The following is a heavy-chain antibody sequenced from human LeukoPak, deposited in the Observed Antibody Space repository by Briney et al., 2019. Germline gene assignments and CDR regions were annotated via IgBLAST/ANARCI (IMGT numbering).Heavy chain of an antibody. V-gene: IGHV1-46*01. CDR2: INPSGGST. Sequence: VASVKVSCKASGYTFTTYYVHWVRQAPGQGLEWMGIINPSGGSTSYAQKFQGRVTMTRDTSTSTVYMDLSSLRSEDTALYYCARARLRRFDYWGQGTLVTVSS. J-gene: IGHJ4*02. D-gene: IGHD6-25*01. CDR3: ARARLRRFDY. CDR1: GYTFTTYY.